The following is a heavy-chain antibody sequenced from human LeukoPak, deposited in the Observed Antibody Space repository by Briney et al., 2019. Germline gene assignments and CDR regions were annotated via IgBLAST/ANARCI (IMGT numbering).Heavy chain of an antibody. V-gene: IGHV4-30-4*01. CDR2: IYYSGST. J-gene: IGHJ6*02. Sequence: SETLSLTCTVSGGSISSGDYYWSWIRQPPGKGLEWIGYIYYSGSTYYNPSLKSRLTISVDTSKNQFSLKLSSVTAADTAVYYCARDSCNPSGPNCYNHYGMDVWGQGTTVTVSS. CDR1: GGSISSGDYY. D-gene: IGHD2-2*01. CDR3: ARDSCNPSGPNCYNHYGMDV.